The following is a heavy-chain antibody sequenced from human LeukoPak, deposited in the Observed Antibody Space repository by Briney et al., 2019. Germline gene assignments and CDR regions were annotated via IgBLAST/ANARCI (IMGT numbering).Heavy chain of an antibody. Sequence: GGSLRLSCAASGFTFSSYAMTWVRQAPGKGLEWVSSIRGSGDSSYYADSVKGRFTISRDNSKSTLFLQMNSLRAEDTAVYYCASLYCSSTSCYPGAYYWGQGTLVTVSS. CDR1: GFTFSSYA. V-gene: IGHV3-23*01. D-gene: IGHD2-2*01. CDR3: ASLYCSSTSCYPGAYY. J-gene: IGHJ4*02. CDR2: IRGSGDSS.